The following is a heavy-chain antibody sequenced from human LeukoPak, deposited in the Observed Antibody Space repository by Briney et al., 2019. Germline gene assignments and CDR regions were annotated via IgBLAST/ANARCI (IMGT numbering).Heavy chain of an antibody. V-gene: IGHV1-2*02. D-gene: IGHD1-26*01. CDR1: GYTFTGYY. J-gene: IGHJ3*02. CDR2: INPNSGGT. CDR3: ARAQRIVGATTGAFDI. Sequence: GASVKVSCKASGYTFTGYYMHWVRQAPGQGLEWMGWINPNSGGTNYAQKFQGRVTMTRDTSISTAYMELSRLRSDDPAVYYCARAQRIVGATTGAFDIWGQGTMVTVSS.